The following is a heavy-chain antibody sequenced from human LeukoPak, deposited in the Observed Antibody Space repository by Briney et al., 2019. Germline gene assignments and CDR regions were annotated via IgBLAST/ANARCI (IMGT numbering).Heavy chain of an antibody. J-gene: IGHJ4*02. CDR3: AKTLPDYYDSSGYSPFDY. D-gene: IGHD3-22*01. CDR1: GFTFSSYS. Sequence: GGSLRLSCAASGFTFSSYSMNWVRQAPGKGLEWVSSISSSSSYIYYADSVKGRFTISRDNSKNTLYLQMNSLRAEDTAVYYCAKTLPDYYDSSGYSPFDYWGQGTLVTVSS. CDR2: ISSSSSYI. V-gene: IGHV3-21*04.